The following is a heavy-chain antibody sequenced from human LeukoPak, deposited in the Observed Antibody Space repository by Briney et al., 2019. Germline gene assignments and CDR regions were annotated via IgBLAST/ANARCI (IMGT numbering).Heavy chain of an antibody. CDR3: ARGGL. Sequence: SETLSLTCTVAGGSISSSSYYWGWIRQPPGKGLEWIGSIYYSGSTYYNPSLKSRVTISVDTSKNQFSLKLSSVTAADTAVYYCARGGLWGQGTLVTVSS. CDR2: IYYSGST. CDR1: GGSISSSSYY. V-gene: IGHV4-39*07. J-gene: IGHJ4*02.